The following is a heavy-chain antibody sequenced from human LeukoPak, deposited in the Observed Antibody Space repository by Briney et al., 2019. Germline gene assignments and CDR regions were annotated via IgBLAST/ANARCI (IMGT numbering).Heavy chain of an antibody. CDR2: INRDGSRT. CDR3: ARGGSDTAMAHDY. V-gene: IGHV3-74*01. Sequence: PGGSLRLSCAASGFTFSNHWMHWVRHAPGKGLMWVSRINRDGSRTDYADSVKGRFTISRDDAKNTLYLQVNSLRAEDTAVYFCARGGSDTAMAHDYWGQGTLVTVSS. CDR1: GFTFSNHW. J-gene: IGHJ4*02. D-gene: IGHD5-18*01.